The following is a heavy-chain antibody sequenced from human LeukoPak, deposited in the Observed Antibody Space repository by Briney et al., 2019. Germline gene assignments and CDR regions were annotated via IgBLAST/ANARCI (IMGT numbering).Heavy chain of an antibody. V-gene: IGHV4-39*07. J-gene: IGHJ6*03. CDR2: IYSRGNT. CDR1: GVSISSGSNY. D-gene: IGHD3-10*01. CDR3: ASSRVNYCYYYMDV. Sequence: PSETLSLACSVSGVSISSGSNYWGWIRQPPGKTLEWIGSIYSRGNTYYNPSLKSRVIILIDTAKNHFSLNLSSVTAADTAVYYCASSRVNYCYYYMDVWGKGTTVTISS.